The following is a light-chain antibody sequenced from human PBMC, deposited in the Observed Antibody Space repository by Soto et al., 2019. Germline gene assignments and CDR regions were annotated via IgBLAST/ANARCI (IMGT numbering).Light chain of an antibody. CDR1: SSDVGAYNL. CDR2: EDS. J-gene: IGLJ3*02. V-gene: IGLV2-23*01. CDR3: CSYAGSRTFV. Sequence: QSVLTQPASVSGSPEQSITISCTGTSSDVGAYNLVSWYQQHPGKAPRLIIYEDSKRPSGISPRFSGSKSDNTASLTISGLRAEDEAHYYCCSYAGSRTFVFGGGTKLTVL.